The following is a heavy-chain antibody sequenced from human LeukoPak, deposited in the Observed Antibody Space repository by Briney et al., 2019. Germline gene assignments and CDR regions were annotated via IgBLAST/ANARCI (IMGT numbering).Heavy chain of an antibody. CDR1: GFTFSEYW. CDR2: IKGDGTKM. Sequence: PGGSLRLSCGASGFTFSEYWMTWVRQAPGRGPEWVANIKGDGTKMYYVDSVKGRFTISRDNDKNSLYLQMNNLRVEDTAVYHCARAGSCFDFWGQGALVTVSS. V-gene: IGHV3-7*01. CDR3: ARAGSCFDF. J-gene: IGHJ4*02. D-gene: IGHD6-19*01.